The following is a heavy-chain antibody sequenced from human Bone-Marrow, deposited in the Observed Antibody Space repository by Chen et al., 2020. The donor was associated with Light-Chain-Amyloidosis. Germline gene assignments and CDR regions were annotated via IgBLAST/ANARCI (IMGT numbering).Heavy chain of an antibody. D-gene: IGHD3-3*01. J-gene: IGHJ5*02. CDR3: ARDETPIFGVVTYNWFDP. CDR2: IIPMFGRA. CDR1: GGTFNRYG. V-gene: IGHV1-69*01. Sequence: QVQLVQSGAEVKKPGASVKVSCRASGGTFNRYGVSGIRQAPGQGLEWMGWIIPMFGRAHYAQKFQGRVTMTADESTNTAYMELSRLGSEDTAVYYCARDETPIFGVVTYNWFDPWGQGTLVTVSS.